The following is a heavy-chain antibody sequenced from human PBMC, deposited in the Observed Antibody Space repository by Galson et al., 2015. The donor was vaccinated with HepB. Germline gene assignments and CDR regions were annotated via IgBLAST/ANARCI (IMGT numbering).Heavy chain of an antibody. D-gene: IGHD2-15*01. Sequence: CAISGDSVSSHSAAWYWIRQSPSRGLEWLGRTYYRAKRYNDYAVSVRGRITINPDTSKNQFSLHLNFVTPEDTAVYYCARVAGTIYYYGMDVWGQGTTVTVSS. J-gene: IGHJ6*02. V-gene: IGHV6-1*01. CDR2: TYYRAKRYN. CDR3: ARVAGTIYYYGMDV. CDR1: GDSVSSHSAA.